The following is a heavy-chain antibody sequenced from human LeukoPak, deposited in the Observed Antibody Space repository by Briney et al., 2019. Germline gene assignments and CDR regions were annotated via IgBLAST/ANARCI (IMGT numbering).Heavy chain of an antibody. Sequence: GGSLRLSCATSGFTFINAWLSWVRQAPGKGLEWVGRIKSDGTTDYAAPVKGRFTISRDVSKATLYLQMNSLKTEATAIYYCTTVSHFSLGDQETLVTVSS. CDR3: TTVSHFSL. CDR1: GFTFINAW. V-gene: IGHV3-15*01. CDR2: IKSDGTT. D-gene: IGHD2/OR15-2a*01. J-gene: IGHJ4*02.